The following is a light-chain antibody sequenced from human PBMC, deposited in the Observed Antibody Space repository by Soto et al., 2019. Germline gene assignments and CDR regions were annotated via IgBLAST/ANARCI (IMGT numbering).Light chain of an antibody. CDR2: DAS. J-gene: IGKJ1*01. CDR1: QSISSW. CDR3: QHSWT. V-gene: IGKV1-5*01. Sequence: DIQMTQSPSTLSASVGDRVTITCRASQSISSWLAWYQQKQGKAPKLLIYDASSLESGVPSRFSGSGSGTEFTLTISSLQPDDFATYYCQHSWTFGQGTKVEIK.